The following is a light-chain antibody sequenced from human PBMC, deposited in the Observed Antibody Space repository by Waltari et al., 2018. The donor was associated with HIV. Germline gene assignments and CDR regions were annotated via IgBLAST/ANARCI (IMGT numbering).Light chain of an antibody. CDR3: HQYASFSGT. CDR1: QNVGAS. V-gene: IGKV1-5*03. Sequence: DIRLTQSPSTLSASAGHRVALTCRAGQNVGASLAWYQQIPGKPPKLLIFQASILEGGVPSRFSGSVSGSDFTLTINGLQSEDFATYYCHQYASFSGTFGQGTKVEL. CDR2: QAS. J-gene: IGKJ1*01.